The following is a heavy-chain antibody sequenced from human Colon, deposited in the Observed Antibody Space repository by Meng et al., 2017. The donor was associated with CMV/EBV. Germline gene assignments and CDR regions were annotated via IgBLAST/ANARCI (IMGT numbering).Heavy chain of an antibody. CDR2: VYYSGGT. CDR3: ARDTSGSGNWYFAL. Sequence: SETLSLTCTVSGGSISSYYWSWIRQPPGQGLQWIGYVYYSGGTNYNPSLKSRVTISVDTSKNQFSLRLRSVTAADTAVYYCARDTSGSGNWYFALWGRGTLVTVSS. V-gene: IGHV4-59*01. CDR1: GGSISSYY. D-gene: IGHD3-10*01. J-gene: IGHJ2*01.